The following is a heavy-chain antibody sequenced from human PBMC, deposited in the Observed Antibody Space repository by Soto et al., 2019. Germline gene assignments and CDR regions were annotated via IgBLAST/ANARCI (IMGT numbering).Heavy chain of an antibody. Sequence: LRLSCVAAGFIFGDYYMNWIRQSPGKGLEWLSYISSSGSDAKSADSLKGRFSISRDNAKNSVYLQMNRLSAEDTAVYYYVRVRGFFKWLKWDPGTLATDSS. D-gene: IGHD3-3*01. J-gene: IGHJ1*01. CDR1: GFIFGDYY. CDR3: VRVRGFFKWLK. CDR2: ISSSGSDA. V-gene: IGHV3-11*06.